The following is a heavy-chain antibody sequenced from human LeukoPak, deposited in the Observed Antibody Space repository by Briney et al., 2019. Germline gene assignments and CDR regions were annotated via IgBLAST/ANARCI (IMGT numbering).Heavy chain of an antibody. CDR2: IYTSGDT. J-gene: IGHJ4*02. D-gene: IGHD6-13*01. CDR3: ARGISWYSYFDY. Sequence: SETLSLTCTVSGGSMSSSYWSWIRQPAGKGLEWIGRIYTSGDTNYNPSLNSRVTMSVDTSKNQFSLKLSSVTAADTAVYYCARGISWYSYFDYWGQGTLVTVSS. V-gene: IGHV4-4*07. CDR1: GGSMSSSY.